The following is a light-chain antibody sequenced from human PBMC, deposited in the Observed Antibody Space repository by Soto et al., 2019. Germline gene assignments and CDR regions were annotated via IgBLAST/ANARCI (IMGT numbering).Light chain of an antibody. CDR2: AAS. CDR3: QQLNSYPIT. J-gene: IGKJ5*01. V-gene: IGKV1-39*01. CDR1: QSISSY. Sequence: DIQMTQSPSSLSASVGDRVTITCRASQSISSYLNWYQQKPGKAPKLLIYAASSLQSGVPSRFSGSGSGTDFTLTISSLQPDDFATYYCQQLNSYPITFGQGTRLEIK.